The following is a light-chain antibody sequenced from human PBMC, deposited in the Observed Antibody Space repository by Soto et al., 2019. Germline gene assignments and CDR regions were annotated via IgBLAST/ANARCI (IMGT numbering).Light chain of an antibody. CDR2: GAS. CDR1: QSVSSNY. Sequence: EVMLTQSPGTLSLSPGERATLSCRASQSVSSNYLAWYQQKSGQAPRLLIYGASNRATGIPDRFSGSGSGIDFTLTIRRLEPEDFAVYYEQQYDTSPLTFGQGTKVQFK. J-gene: IGKJ1*01. CDR3: QQYDTSPLT. V-gene: IGKV3-20*01.